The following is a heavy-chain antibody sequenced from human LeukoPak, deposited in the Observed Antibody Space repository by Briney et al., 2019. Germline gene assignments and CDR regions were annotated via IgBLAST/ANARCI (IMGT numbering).Heavy chain of an antibody. J-gene: IGHJ4*02. D-gene: IGHD6-19*01. CDR1: GFTFSSYD. CDR2: IIGSGSTI. V-gene: IGHV3-48*03. CDR3: ASGGSSGWYY. Sequence: GRSLRLSCAASGFTFSSYDIHWVRQAPGKGLEWVSHIIGSGSTIYYADSVRDRFTISRDNAKNSLYLQMNNLRAGDTAVYYCASGGSSGWYYWGLGTPVTVSS.